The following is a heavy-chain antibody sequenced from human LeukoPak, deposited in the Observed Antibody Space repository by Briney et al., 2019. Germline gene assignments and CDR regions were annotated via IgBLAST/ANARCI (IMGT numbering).Heavy chain of an antibody. V-gene: IGHV4-31*03. D-gene: IGHD2-15*01. CDR1: GGSISSGDYY. Sequence: PSQTLSLTCTVSGGSISSGDYYWSWIRQHPGKGLEWIGYIYYSGSTYYNPSLKSRVTISVDTSKNQFSLKLSSVTAADTAVYYCARASLSILRHFDYWGQGTLVTVSS. CDR2: IYYSGST. J-gene: IGHJ4*02. CDR3: ARASLSILRHFDY.